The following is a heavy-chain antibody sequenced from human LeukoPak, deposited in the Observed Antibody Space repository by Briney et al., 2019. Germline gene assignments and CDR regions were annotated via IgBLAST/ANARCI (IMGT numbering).Heavy chain of an antibody. D-gene: IGHD3-10*01. J-gene: IGHJ4*02. CDR2: MNPNSGNT. Sequence: GASVKVSCKASGYTFTSYDINWVRQATGQGLEWMGWMNPNSGNTGYAQKFQGRVTMTRDTSISTAYMELSRLRSDDTAVYYCAREWSNYYGSGRGGDYWGQGTLVTVSS. CDR1: GYTFTSYD. CDR3: AREWSNYYGSGRGGDY. V-gene: IGHV1-8*01.